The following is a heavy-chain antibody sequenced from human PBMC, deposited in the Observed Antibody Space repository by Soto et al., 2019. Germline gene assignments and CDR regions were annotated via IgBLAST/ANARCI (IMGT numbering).Heavy chain of an antibody. CDR2: IYDSGST. CDR1: GGSISSYY. CDR3: ARGRLSSKAYYYYGMDV. J-gene: IGHJ6*02. Sequence: SETLSLTCTVSGGSISSYYWSWIRQPPGKGLEWIGYIYDSGSTNYNPSLKSRVTISVDTSKNQFSLKLTSVTAADTAVYYCARGRLSSKAYYYYGMDVWGQGTTVTVSS. V-gene: IGHV4-59*08.